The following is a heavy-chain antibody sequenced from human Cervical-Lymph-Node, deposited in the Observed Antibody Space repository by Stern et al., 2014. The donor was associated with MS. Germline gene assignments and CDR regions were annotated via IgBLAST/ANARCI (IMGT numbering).Heavy chain of an antibody. V-gene: IGHV3-30*18. CDR3: AKDRDDFWSGYYPLDY. CDR2: ISYDGSNK. Sequence: QVQLVESGGGVVQPGRSLRLSCAASGFTFSSYGMHWVRQAPGQGLEWVAVISYDGSNKYYADSVKGRFTISRDNSKNTLYLQMNSLRAEDTAVYYCAKDRDDFWSGYYPLDYWGQGTLVTVSS. D-gene: IGHD3-3*01. CDR1: GFTFSSYG. J-gene: IGHJ4*02.